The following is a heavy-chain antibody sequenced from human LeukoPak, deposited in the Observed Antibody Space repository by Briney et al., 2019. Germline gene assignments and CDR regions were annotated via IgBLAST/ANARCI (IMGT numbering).Heavy chain of an antibody. V-gene: IGHV4-61*02. D-gene: IGHD1-26*01. CDR1: GGSISSGSYY. Sequence: PSETLSLTCTVSGGSISSGSYYWSLIRQPAGKGLEWIGRIYTSGSTNYNPSLKSRVTISVDTSKNQFSLKLSSVTAADTAVYYCARDRGAFGAFDIWGQGTMVTVSS. J-gene: IGHJ3*02. CDR2: IYTSGST. CDR3: ARDRGAFGAFDI.